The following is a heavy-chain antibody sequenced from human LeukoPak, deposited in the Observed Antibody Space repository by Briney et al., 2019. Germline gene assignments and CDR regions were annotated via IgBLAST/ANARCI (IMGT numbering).Heavy chain of an antibody. CDR1: SGPFSGYY. J-gene: IGHJ2*01. D-gene: IGHD5-18*01. V-gene: IGHV4-34*01. Sequence: SDPLTLLCAVCSGPFSGYYWSWTRRPTGKALEWIGEINHSGSTNYNPSLKSRVTISVDTSKNQFSLKLNSVTAADTAVYYCARRDGARRSVWLLLWYFDLWGRGTLVTVSS. CDR2: INHSGST. CDR3: ARRDGARRSVWLLLWYFDL.